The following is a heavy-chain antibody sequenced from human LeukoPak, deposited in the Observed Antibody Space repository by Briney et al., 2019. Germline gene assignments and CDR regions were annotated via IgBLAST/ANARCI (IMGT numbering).Heavy chain of an antibody. CDR2: IWYDGSNK. Sequence: GGSLRLSCAASGFTFSSYWMHWVRQAPGKGLGWVAVIWYDGSNKYYADSVKGRFTISRDNSKNTLYLQMNSLRAEDTAVYYCARSVVTATGHFYWGQGTLVTVSS. CDR3: ARSVVTATGHFY. D-gene: IGHD2-21*02. V-gene: IGHV3-33*08. J-gene: IGHJ4*02. CDR1: GFTFSSYW.